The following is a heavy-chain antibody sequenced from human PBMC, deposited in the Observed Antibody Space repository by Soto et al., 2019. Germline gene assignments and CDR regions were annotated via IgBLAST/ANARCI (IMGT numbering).Heavy chain of an antibody. CDR2: ISTYNGNT. V-gene: IGHV1-18*04. CDR1: GYTFTSHV. CDR3: GTVGRLGSTGASTHGMDV. J-gene: IGHJ6*02. Sequence: GASVKVSCKASGYTFTSHVINWVRQAPGQGLEWMGWISTYNGNTHYAQNLQGRVSMTTDTSTTTAYMELRSLRSDDTAVYYCGTVGRLGSTGASTHGMDVWGQGTTVTVSS. D-gene: IGHD1-26*01.